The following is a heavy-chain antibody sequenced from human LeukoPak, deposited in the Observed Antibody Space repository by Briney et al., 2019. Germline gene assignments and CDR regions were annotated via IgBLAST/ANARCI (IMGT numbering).Heavy chain of an antibody. J-gene: IGHJ4*02. CDR2: ISSSSSYI. D-gene: IGHD6-13*01. CDR1: GFTFSSYS. V-gene: IGHV3-21*01. Sequence: GRSLRLSCAASGFTFSSYSMNWVRQAPGKGLEWVSSISSSSSYIYYADSVKGRFTISRDNAKNSLYLQMNSLRAEDTAVYYCARRGAAAGDYFDYWGQGTLVTVSS. CDR3: ARRGAAAGDYFDY.